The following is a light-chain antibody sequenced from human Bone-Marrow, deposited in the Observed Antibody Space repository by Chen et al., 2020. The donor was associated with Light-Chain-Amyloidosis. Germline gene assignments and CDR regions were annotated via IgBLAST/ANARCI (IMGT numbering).Light chain of an antibody. Sequence: SYELTQPPSVSVSSGQLARITCSGDDLPTKYAYWYQQKPGQAPVLGIHRDTERPSGISERFSGSSSGTTATLTISGVQAEDEADYHCQSADSSGTYEVIFGGGTKLTVL. J-gene: IGLJ2*01. CDR1: DLPTKY. CDR3: QSADSSGTYEVI. V-gene: IGLV3-25*03. CDR2: RDT.